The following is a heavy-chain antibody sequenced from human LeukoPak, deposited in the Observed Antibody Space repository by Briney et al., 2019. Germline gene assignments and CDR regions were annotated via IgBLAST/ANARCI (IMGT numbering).Heavy chain of an antibody. CDR1: GFTFSSYA. CDR3: AKGDRVAAAAMVDY. V-gene: IGHV3-23*01. D-gene: IGHD6-13*01. J-gene: IGHJ4*02. CDR2: ISSSGDTT. Sequence: GGSLRLSCAASGFTFSSYAMSWVRQAPGKGLEWVSAISSSGDTTYYADSVKGRFTISRDNSKTTLYGQMNSLRAEDTAMHYCAKGDRVAAAAMVDYWGQGTLVTVSS.